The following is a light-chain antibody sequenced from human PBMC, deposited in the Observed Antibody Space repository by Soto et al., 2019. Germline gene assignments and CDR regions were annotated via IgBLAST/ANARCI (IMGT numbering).Light chain of an antibody. CDR3: QQYYSYPPYT. J-gene: IGKJ2*01. CDR2: AAS. CDR1: QGISSY. V-gene: IGKV1-8*01. Sequence: AIRMTQSPSSFSASTGDRVTITCRASQGISSYLAWCQQKPGKAPKLLIYAASTMQSGVPSRFSGSGSGTDFTITISCLQSEDVSTYYCQQYYSYPPYTFGQGTKLEIK.